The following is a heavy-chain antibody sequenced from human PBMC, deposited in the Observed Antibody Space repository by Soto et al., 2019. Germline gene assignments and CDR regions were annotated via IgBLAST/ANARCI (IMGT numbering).Heavy chain of an antibody. CDR2: INPSGGST. J-gene: IGHJ6*02. D-gene: IGHD5-12*01. CDR1: GYTFTNYY. Sequence: ASVKVSCKASGYTFTNYYIHWVRQAPGQGLEWMGIINPSGGSTSYAQKFQGGVTMTRDTSTSTVYVDLSSLRSENTAVYYCARDFSVARTNGMDVWGQGTTVTVSS. V-gene: IGHV1-46*01. CDR3: ARDFSVARTNGMDV.